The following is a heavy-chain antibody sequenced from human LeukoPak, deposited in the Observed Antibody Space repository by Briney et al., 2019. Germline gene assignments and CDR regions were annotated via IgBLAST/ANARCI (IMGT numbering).Heavy chain of an antibody. V-gene: IGHV1-69*06. J-gene: IGHJ4*02. Sequence: GASVKVSCKASGGTFSSYAISWVRQAPEQGLEWMGGIIPIFGTANYAQKFQGRVTITADKSTSTAYMELSSLRSEDTAVYYCASQKMGYCSGGSCYSNDCWGQGTLVTVSS. CDR3: ASQKMGYCSGGSCYSNDC. CDR1: GGTFSSYA. CDR2: IIPIFGTA. D-gene: IGHD2-15*01.